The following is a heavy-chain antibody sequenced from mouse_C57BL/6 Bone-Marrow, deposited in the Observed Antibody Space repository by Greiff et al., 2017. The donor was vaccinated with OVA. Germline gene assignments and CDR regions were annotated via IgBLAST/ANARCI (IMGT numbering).Heavy chain of an antibody. CDR3: TSDEDYYGFFDY. CDR1: GFTFSSYA. D-gene: IGHD2-2*01. CDR2: ISSGGDYT. J-gene: IGHJ2*01. V-gene: IGHV5-9-1*02. Sequence: EVKVVESGEGLVKPGGSLKLSCAASGFTFSSYAMSWVRQTPEKRLEWVAYISSGGDYTYYADTVKGRFTISRDNARNTLYLHMSSLKSEDTAIYYCTSDEDYYGFFDYWGKGTTLTVSS.